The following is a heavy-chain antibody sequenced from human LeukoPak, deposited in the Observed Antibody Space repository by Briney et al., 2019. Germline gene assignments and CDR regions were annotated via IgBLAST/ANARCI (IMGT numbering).Heavy chain of an antibody. V-gene: IGHV4-4*07. CDR1: GGSINSYY. J-gene: IGHJ6*02. D-gene: IGHD1-14*01. CDR3: ARGGRSHGMDV. Sequence: SETLSLTCTVSGGSINSYYWSWIRQPAGKGLEWIGRIYTSGSTNYNPSLKSRVTISVDTSKNQFSLKLSSVTAADTAVYYCARGGRSHGMDVWGQGTTVTVSS. CDR2: IYTSGST.